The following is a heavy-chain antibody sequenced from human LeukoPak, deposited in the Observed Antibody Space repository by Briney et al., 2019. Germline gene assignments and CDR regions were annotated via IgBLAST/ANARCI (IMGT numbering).Heavy chain of an antibody. V-gene: IGHV3-74*01. CDR3: ATDYYVSGSYYRLFY. D-gene: IGHD3-10*01. J-gene: IGHJ4*02. Sequence: PGGSLRLSCEASGFTVSSFEINWVRQAPGKGLVWVSGINSDGGTTTYADSVKGRFTISRDNAKNTLYLQMNNLRAEDTAIYYCATDYYVSGSYYRLFYWGQGTLVTVSS. CDR1: GFTVSSFE. CDR2: INSDGGTT.